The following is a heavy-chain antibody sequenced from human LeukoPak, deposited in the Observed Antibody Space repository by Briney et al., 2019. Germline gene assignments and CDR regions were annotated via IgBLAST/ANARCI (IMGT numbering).Heavy chain of an antibody. CDR3: ARGYSGSYSGY. Sequence: ASVKVSCKASGGTFSSYAISWVRQAPGQGLEWMGGIIPIFGTANYAQRFQGRVTITADKSTSTAYMELSSLRSEDTAVYYCARGYSGSYSGYWGQGTLVTVSS. D-gene: IGHD1-26*01. V-gene: IGHV1-69*06. CDR1: GGTFSSYA. J-gene: IGHJ4*02. CDR2: IIPIFGTA.